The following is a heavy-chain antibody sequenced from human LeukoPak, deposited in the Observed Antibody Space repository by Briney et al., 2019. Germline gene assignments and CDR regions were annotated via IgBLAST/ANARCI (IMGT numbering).Heavy chain of an antibody. Sequence: GGSLRLSCAASGFTFSSYSMNWVRQAPGKGLEWVSSISSSSSYIYYADSVKGRFTISRDNAKNSLYLQMNSLRAEDTAVYYCAKSGYSYGNFDYWGQGSLVTVSS. J-gene: IGHJ4*02. CDR3: AKSGYSYGNFDY. D-gene: IGHD5-18*01. CDR1: GFTFSSYS. CDR2: ISSSSSYI. V-gene: IGHV3-21*01.